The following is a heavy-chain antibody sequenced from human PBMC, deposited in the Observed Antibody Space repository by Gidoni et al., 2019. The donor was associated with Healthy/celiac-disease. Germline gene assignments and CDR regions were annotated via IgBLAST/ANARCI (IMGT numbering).Heavy chain of an antibody. J-gene: IGHJ2*01. CDR1: GCSISSSRYY. V-gene: IGHV4-39*01. CDR3: ARQGLWFGEKRTHWYFDL. CDR2: IYYSRST. D-gene: IGHD3-10*01. Sequence: QLQLQDSGPGLVKPSEPLSLPCTVPGCSISSSRYYWGWIRQPPGKGLEWIGSIYYSRSTYYNPSIKSRVTISVDTSKNQFSRKLSSVTAADTAVYYCARQGLWFGEKRTHWYFDLWGRGTLVTVSS.